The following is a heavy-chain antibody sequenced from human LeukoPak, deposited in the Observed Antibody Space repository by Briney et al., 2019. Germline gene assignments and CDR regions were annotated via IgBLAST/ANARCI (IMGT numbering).Heavy chain of an antibody. CDR2: IYYTGST. CDR1: GGSISSHY. V-gene: IGHV4-59*11. Sequence: KPSETLSLTCTVSGGSISSHYWSWIRQPPGKGLEWIGYIYYTGSTNYNPSLKSRVTISVDTSKNQFSLRLSSVTAADTAVYYCARRTSSNYVDSWGQGTLVTVSS. CDR3: ARRTSSNYVDS. D-gene: IGHD4-11*01. J-gene: IGHJ4*02.